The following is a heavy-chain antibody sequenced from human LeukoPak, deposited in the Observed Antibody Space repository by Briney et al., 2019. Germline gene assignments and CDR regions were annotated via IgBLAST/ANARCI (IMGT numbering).Heavy chain of an antibody. CDR3: ARGYGSGSYFGY. V-gene: IGHV4-34*01. Sequence: SETLSLTCAVYGGSFSGYYWSWIRQPPGKGLEWIGEINHSGSTNYNPSLKSRVTISVDTSKNQFSLKLSSVTAADTAVYYCARGYGSGSYFGYWGQGTLVTVPS. CDR1: GGSFSGYY. CDR2: INHSGST. D-gene: IGHD3-10*01. J-gene: IGHJ4*02.